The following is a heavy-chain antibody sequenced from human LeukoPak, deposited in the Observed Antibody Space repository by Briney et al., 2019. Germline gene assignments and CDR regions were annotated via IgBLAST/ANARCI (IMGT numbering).Heavy chain of an antibody. CDR1: GFTFSNAW. D-gene: IGHD3-3*01. V-gene: IGHV3-15*01. CDR3: TTVGSFWSGYPVWY. J-gene: IGHJ4*02. Sequence: PGGSLRLSCAASGFTFSNAWMSWVRQAPGKGLDWGGRIKRKTDGRATDYAAPVKGRFTISRDDSKNTLYLQMNSLKTEDTAVYYCTTVGSFWSGYPVWYWGQGTLVTVSS. CDR2: IKRKTDGRAT.